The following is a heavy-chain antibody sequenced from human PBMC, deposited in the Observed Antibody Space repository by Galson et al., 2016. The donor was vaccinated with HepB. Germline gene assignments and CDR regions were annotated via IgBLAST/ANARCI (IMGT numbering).Heavy chain of an antibody. CDR2: ITRCGDAT. CDR3: GKDGSFDY. D-gene: IGHD1-26*01. CDR1: GFSFSNSG. Sequence: SLRLSCAASGFSFSNSGMSWVRQAPGRGLQWGYRITRCGDATHYADFVKGRFTVSRDNSKNTLYLHMNSLSAGDTAVYCCGKDGSFDYWGQGARVTVSS. J-gene: IGHJ4*02. V-gene: IGHV3-23*01.